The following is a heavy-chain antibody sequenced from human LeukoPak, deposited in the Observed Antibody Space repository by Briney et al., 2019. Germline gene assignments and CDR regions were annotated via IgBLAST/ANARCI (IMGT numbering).Heavy chain of an antibody. CDR1: GGTFSSYA. V-gene: IGHV1-69*13. J-gene: IGHJ4*02. CDR3: ARGQYSYGHGDFDY. D-gene: IGHD5-18*01. CDR2: IIPIFGTA. Sequence: SVKVSCKASGGTFSSYAISWVRQAPGQGLEWMGGIIPIFGTANYAQKFQGRVTITADESTSTAYMELSSLRSEDTAVYYCARGQYSYGHGDFDYWGQGTLVTVSS.